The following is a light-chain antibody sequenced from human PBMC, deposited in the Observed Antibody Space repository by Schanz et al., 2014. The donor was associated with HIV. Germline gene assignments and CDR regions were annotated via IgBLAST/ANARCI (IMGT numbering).Light chain of an antibody. J-gene: IGKJ1*01. Sequence: EIVLTQSPATLSVSPGERATLSCRASQSISNNLAWYQHKPGQAPRLLIYGASTRATGIPARFSGSGSGTDFTLTISRLEPEDFAVYYCQQYGSSPTFGQGTRVEIK. CDR2: GAS. CDR3: QQYGSSPT. V-gene: IGKV3-20*01. CDR1: QSISNN.